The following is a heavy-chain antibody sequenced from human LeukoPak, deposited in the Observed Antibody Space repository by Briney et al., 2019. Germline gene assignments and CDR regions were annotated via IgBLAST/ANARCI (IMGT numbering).Heavy chain of an antibody. CDR3: ARMEFLPYYYMDV. J-gene: IGHJ6*03. V-gene: IGHV3-7*01. D-gene: IGHD3-10*01. CDR1: GFTFSRYW. CDR2: IKQDGSEK. Sequence: PGGSLRLSCAASGFTFSRYWMSWVRQAPGKGVEWVANIKQDGSEKYYVDSVKGRFTISRDNAKNSLYLQMNSLRAEDTAVYYCARMEFLPYYYMDVWAKGTTVTVSS.